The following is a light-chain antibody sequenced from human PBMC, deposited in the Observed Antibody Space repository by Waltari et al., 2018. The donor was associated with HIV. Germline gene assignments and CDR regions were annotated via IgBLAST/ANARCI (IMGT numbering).Light chain of an antibody. CDR1: QSVSSY. CDR2: DAS. J-gene: IGKJ4*01. CDR3: QQRTNWPRLT. Sequence: IVLTQSPATLSLSPGERATLSCRASQSVSSYLAWYQQKPGQAPRLLIYDASNRATGIPARFSGSGSGKDFTLTISSLEPEDFAVYYCQQRTNWPRLTFGGGTKVEIK. V-gene: IGKV3-11*01.